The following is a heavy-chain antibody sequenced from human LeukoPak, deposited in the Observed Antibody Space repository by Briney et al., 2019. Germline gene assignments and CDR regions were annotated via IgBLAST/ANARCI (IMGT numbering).Heavy chain of an antibody. Sequence: SETLSLTCTVSGGSISSYYWSWIRQPPGRELEWIGYIYYSGSTNYNPSLKSRVTISVDTSKNQFSLKLSSVTAADTAVYYCARDGLGTGYFDYWGQGTLVTVSS. CDR2: IYYSGST. CDR1: GGSISSYY. D-gene: IGHD1-1*01. J-gene: IGHJ4*02. V-gene: IGHV4-59*01. CDR3: ARDGLGTGYFDY.